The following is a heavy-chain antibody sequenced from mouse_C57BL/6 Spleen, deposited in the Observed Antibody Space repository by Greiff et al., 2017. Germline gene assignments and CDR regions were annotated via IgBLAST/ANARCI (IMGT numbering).Heavy chain of an antibody. J-gene: IGHJ3*01. Sequence: VQLQQSGPELVKPGASVKISCKASGYAFSSSWMNWVKQRPGKGLEWIGRIYPGDGDTNYNGKFKGKATLTADKSSSTAYMQHSSLTSEDSAVYFCSRGGVTTGFADWGQGTLVTVSA. D-gene: IGHD2-2*01. CDR3: SRGGVTTGFAD. CDR1: GYAFSSSW. V-gene: IGHV1-82*01. CDR2: IYPGDGDT.